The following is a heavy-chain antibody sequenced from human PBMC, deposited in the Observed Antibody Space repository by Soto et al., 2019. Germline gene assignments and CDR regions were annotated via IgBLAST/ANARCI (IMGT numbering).Heavy chain of an antibody. CDR2: ISSSTSYI. CDR3: ARVVDYYEPYDYYGMDV. V-gene: IGHV3-21*01. CDR1: GFTFSSYS. J-gene: IGHJ6*02. Sequence: EVQLVESGGGLVKPGGSLRLSCAASGFTFSSYSMNWVRQAPGKGLEWVSSISSSTSYIYYADSVKGRFTISRDNAKNSLYLQMHSLRAEDTAVYYCARVVDYYEPYDYYGMDVWGQGTTVTVSS. D-gene: IGHD3-22*01.